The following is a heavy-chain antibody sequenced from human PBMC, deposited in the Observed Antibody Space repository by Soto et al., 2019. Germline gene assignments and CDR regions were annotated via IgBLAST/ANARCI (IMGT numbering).Heavy chain of an antibody. Sequence: QVQRVQSGAEVKKPGASVKVSCKASGYTFTSYYMHWVRQAPGQGLEWMGIINPSGGSTSYAQKFQGRVTMTRHTSTSTVYMELSSLRSEDTAVYYCARTYWSYSSGRYWFDPWGQGTLVTVSS. V-gene: IGHV1-46*01. D-gene: IGHD6-19*01. J-gene: IGHJ5*02. CDR3: ARTYWSYSSGRYWFDP. CDR2: INPSGGST. CDR1: GYTFTSYY.